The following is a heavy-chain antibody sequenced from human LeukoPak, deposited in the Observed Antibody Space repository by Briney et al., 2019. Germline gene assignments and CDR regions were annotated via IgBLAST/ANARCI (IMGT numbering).Heavy chain of an antibody. CDR3: ARDPPSGNNYGVYFDY. CDR2: INTNTGNP. V-gene: IGHV7-4-1*02. Sequence: ASVKVSCKASGYTFTSYAMIWVRQAPGQGLEWMGWINTNTGNPAYAQGFTGRFVFSLDTSVSTAYLQISSLKAEDTAVYYCARDPPSGNNYGVYFDYWGQGTLVTVSS. CDR1: GYTFTSYA. D-gene: IGHD5-18*01. J-gene: IGHJ4*02.